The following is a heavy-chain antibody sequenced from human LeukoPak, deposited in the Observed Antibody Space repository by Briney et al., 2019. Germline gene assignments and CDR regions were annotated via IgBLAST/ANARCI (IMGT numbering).Heavy chain of an antibody. CDR3: ASGSGSGFSSWYFDL. CDR2: INPSGGST. Sequence: ASVKVSCEASGYTFTSYYMHWVRQAPGQGLEWMGIINPSGGSTSYAQKFQGRVTMTRDTSTSTVYMELSSLRSEDTAVYYCASGSGSGFSSWYFDLWGRGTLVTVSS. D-gene: IGHD6-19*01. V-gene: IGHV1-46*01. J-gene: IGHJ2*01. CDR1: GYTFTSYY.